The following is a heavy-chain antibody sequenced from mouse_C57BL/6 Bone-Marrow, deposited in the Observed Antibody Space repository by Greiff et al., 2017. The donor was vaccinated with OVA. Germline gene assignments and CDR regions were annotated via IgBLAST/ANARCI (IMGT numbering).Heavy chain of an antibody. J-gene: IGHJ4*01. CDR1: GYAFSSYW. V-gene: IGHV1-80*01. D-gene: IGHD1-1*01. CDR3: ARESSSYAMDY. Sequence: QVQLQQSGAELVKPGASVKISCKASGYAFSSYWMNWVKQRPGKGLEWIGQIYPGDGDTNYNGKFTGKATLTADKSSSTAYMQLSSLTSEDSAVYFCARESSSYAMDYWGQGTSVTVSS. CDR2: IYPGDGDT.